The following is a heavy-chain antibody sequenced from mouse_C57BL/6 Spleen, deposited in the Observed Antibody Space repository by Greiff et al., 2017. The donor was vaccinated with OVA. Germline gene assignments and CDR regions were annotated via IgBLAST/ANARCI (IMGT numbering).Heavy chain of an antibody. CDR3: ARSSYYGSSPRYAMDY. CDR1: GYTFTSYW. D-gene: IGHD1-1*01. V-gene: IGHV1-53*01. Sequence: QVQLQQPGTELVKPGASVKLSCKASGYTFTSYWMHWVKQRPGQGLEWIGNINPSNGGTNYNEKFKSKATLTVDKSSSTAYMQLSSLTSEDSAVYYCARSSYYGSSPRYAMDYWGQGTSVTVSS. J-gene: IGHJ4*01. CDR2: INPSNGGT.